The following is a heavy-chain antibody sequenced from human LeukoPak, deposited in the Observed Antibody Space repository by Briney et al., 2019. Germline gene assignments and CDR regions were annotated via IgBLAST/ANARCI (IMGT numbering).Heavy chain of an antibody. V-gene: IGHV1-2*02. CDR2: ISPKSGGT. Sequence: ASVKVSCKASGYTFSDYYMHWVRQAPGQGLEWMGWISPKSGGTDYAQKFQGRVTMTRDTSISTAYMELSSLRSDDTAVYYCARGGGGNSHWGQGTLVTVSS. CDR3: ARGGGGNSH. CDR1: GYTFSDYY. J-gene: IGHJ4*02. D-gene: IGHD4-23*01.